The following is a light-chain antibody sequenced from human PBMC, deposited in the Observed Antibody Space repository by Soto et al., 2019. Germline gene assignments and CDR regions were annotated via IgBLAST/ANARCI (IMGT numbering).Light chain of an antibody. CDR3: QQYNNYPWT. Sequence: DIQMTQSPSTLSSSVGDRATITCRASQRISSWLAWYQQKPGKAPKLLIYKASSLASGVPSRFSGSGSGTEFSLNISSLQPDDFAADYCQQYNNYPWTFGQGTKVEIK. CDR2: KAS. V-gene: IGKV1-5*03. CDR1: QRISSW. J-gene: IGKJ1*01.